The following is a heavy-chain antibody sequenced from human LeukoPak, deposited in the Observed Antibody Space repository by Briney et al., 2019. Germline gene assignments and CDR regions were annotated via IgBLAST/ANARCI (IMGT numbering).Heavy chain of an antibody. V-gene: IGHV4-34*01. CDR2: INHSGST. CDR1: GGSFSGYY. J-gene: IGHJ5*01. Sequence: SETLSLTCAVYGGSFSGYYWSWIRRPPGKGLEWIGEINHSGSTNYNPSLKSRVTISVDTSKNQFSLKLSSVTAADTAVYYCATRRPYNIADSWGQGALVTVSS. CDR3: ATRRPYNIADS. D-gene: IGHD5-24*01.